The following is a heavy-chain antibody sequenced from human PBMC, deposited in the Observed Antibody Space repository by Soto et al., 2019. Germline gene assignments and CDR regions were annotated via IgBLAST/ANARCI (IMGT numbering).Heavy chain of an antibody. D-gene: IGHD2-15*01. CDR2: ISAYNGNT. V-gene: IGHV1-18*01. Sequence: ASVKVSCKASGYTFTSYGISWVRQAPGQGLEWMGWISAYNGNTNYAQKLQGRVTMTTDTSTSTAYMELRSLRSDDTAVYYCARGIAVVVAATGPNWFDPWGQGTLVTVSS. CDR1: GYTFTSYG. CDR3: ARGIAVVVAATGPNWFDP. J-gene: IGHJ5*02.